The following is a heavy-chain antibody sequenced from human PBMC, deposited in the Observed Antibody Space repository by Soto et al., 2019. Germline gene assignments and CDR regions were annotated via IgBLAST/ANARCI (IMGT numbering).Heavy chain of an antibody. Sequence: EVQLVESEGGLVQRGGSLRLSCAASGFTFNYYWMHWVRQAPGRGLVWVSHIHSDGSTTTYADSVKGRFTISRDNAKNTLSLQMNSLRAEDTAVYYCVRGDKGGFDLWGQGTTVTVSS. CDR3: VRGDKGGFDL. CDR1: GFTFNYYW. J-gene: IGHJ3*01. D-gene: IGHD2-21*02. V-gene: IGHV3-74*01. CDR2: IHSDGSTT.